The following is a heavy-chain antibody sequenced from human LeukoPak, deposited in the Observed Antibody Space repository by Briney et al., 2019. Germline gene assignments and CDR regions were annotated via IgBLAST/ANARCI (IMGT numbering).Heavy chain of an antibody. Sequence: GGSLRLSCAASGSTLKSYTMTWFRQPPGKGLECVSVISPSGGSTYYADSVKGRYTISRDNSKNTVSLQMNSLRGDDTAMYYCSINVRSGGNYWGQGTLVTVSS. J-gene: IGHJ4*02. CDR2: ISPSGGST. CDR3: SINVRSGGNY. V-gene: IGHV3-23*01. D-gene: IGHD3-10*02. CDR1: GSTLKSYT.